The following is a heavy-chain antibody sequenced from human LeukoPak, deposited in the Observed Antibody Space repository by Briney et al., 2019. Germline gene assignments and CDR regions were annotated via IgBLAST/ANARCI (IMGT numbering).Heavy chain of an antibody. CDR2: IIPIFGTA. Sequence: GASVKVSCKASGGTSSSYVISWVRQAPGQGLEWMGGIIPIFGTANYAQKFQGRVTITADESTSTAYMELSSLRSEDTAVYYCARDFSGGSGGYMSKWGQGTLVTVSS. V-gene: IGHV1-69*13. J-gene: IGHJ4*02. CDR1: GGTSSSYV. CDR3: ARDFSGGSGGYMSK. D-gene: IGHD3-10*01.